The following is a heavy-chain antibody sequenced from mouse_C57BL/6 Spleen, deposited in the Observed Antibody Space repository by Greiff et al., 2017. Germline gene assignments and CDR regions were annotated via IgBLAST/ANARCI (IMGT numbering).Heavy chain of an antibody. CDR3: ASGDGYRY. Sequence: QVQLQQSGAELAKPGASVKLSCKASGYTFTSYWMHWVKQRPGQGLEWIGYINPSSGYTNYNQKFKDKATLTVDKSSSTAYMQLSSLTYEDSAVYYCASGDGYRYWGQGTTVTVSS. D-gene: IGHD2-2*01. V-gene: IGHV1-7*01. CDR1: GYTFTSYW. J-gene: IGHJ2*01. CDR2: INPSSGYT.